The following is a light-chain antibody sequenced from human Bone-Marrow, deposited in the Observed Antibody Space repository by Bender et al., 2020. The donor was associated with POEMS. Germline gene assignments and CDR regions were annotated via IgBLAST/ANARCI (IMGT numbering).Light chain of an antibody. CDR2: DDT. CDR1: NIGTKS. Sequence: SYVLTQPPSVSVAPGQTARITCGGNNIGTKSVHWYQQKPGRAPVLVVYDDTVRPSGVPDRFSGSRSGTSASLAITGLQSEDEADYYCQSYDSRRDSWMFGGGTRLTVL. J-gene: IGLJ3*02. V-gene: IGLV3-21*02. CDR3: QSYDSRRDSWM.